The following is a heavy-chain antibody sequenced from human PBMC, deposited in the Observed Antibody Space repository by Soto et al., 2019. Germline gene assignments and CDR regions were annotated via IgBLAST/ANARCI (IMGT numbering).Heavy chain of an antibody. CDR2: IYYSGST. CDR3: SRVSNDFRGSGAFDY. V-gene: IGHV4-59*01. Sequence: SETLSLTCTVSGGSISNFYWIWIRQSPGKGLEWIGYIYYSGSTNYNPSFQSRITISVDTSKNQFSLILASVTAADTAVYYCSRVSNDFRGSGAFDYWGQGTLVTVSS. J-gene: IGHJ4*02. D-gene: IGHD2-15*01. CDR1: GGSISNFY.